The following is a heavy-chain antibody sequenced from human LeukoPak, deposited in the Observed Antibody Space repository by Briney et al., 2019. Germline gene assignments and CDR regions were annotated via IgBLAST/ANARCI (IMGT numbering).Heavy chain of an antibody. CDR1: GDSVSSNSAA. V-gene: IGHV6-1*01. Sequence: SQTLSLTCAISGDSVSSNSAAWNWIRQSPSRGLEWLGRTYYRSKWYNDYAVSVKSRITINPDTSKNQFSLQLNSVTPEDTAVYYCAREEENYYDSSGYPGGSDYFDYWGQGTLVTVSS. D-gene: IGHD3-22*01. CDR2: TYYRSKWYN. J-gene: IGHJ4*02. CDR3: AREEENYYDSSGYPGGSDYFDY.